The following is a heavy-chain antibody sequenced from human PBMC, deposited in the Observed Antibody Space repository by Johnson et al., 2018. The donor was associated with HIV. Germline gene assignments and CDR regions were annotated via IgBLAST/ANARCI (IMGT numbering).Heavy chain of an antibody. CDR1: GFTVSSNY. J-gene: IGHJ3*02. Sequence: EQLVVSGGGLVQPGGSLRLSCAASGFTVSSNYMSWVRQAPGKGLEWVSVIYSDSSTYYADSVKGKLTISRDNSKNTVYLQMNSLRAEDTAVYYCARGIGAAADPGAFDIWGQGTMVTVSS. CDR2: IYSDSST. D-gene: IGHD2-15*01. V-gene: IGHV3-66*01. CDR3: ARGIGAAADPGAFDI.